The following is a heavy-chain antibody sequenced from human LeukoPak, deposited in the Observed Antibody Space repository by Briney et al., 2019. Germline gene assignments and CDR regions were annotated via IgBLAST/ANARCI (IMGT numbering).Heavy chain of an antibody. V-gene: IGHV3-48*03. D-gene: IGHD5-24*01. CDR3: ARESGGYNQLDY. CDR2: ISSGGSTI. CDR1: GFTFSSYE. Sequence: GGSLRLSCAASGFTFSSYEMNWVRQAPGKGLEWVSYISSGGSTIYYDYADSVKGRFTISRDNAQNSLYLQMNSLRADETAVYYCARESGGYNQLDYWGQGTLVTVSS. J-gene: IGHJ4*02.